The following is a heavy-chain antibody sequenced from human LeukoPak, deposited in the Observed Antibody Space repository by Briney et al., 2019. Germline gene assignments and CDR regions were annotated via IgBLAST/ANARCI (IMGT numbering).Heavy chain of an antibody. V-gene: IGHV3-23*01. CDR3: ANDLFGYFDS. Sequence: AGGSLRLSCAASGFTFSSYAMSWVRQAPGEGLEWVSSMSDSSDNTYYADTVKGRFITSRDNSKNTLFLQMHSLRAEDTAVYYCANDLFGYFDSWGQGTLVTVSS. CDR1: GFTFSSYA. CDR2: MSDSSDNT. D-gene: IGHD3-16*01. J-gene: IGHJ4*02.